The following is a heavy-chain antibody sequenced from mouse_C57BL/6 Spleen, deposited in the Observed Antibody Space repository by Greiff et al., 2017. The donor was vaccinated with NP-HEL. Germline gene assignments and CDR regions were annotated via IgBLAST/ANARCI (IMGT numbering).Heavy chain of an antibody. V-gene: IGHV5-17*01. D-gene: IGHD2-5*01. Sequence: EVMLVESGGGLVKPGGSLKLSCAASGFTFSDYGMHWVRQAPEKGLEWVAYISSGSSTIYYADTVKGRFTISRDNAKNTLFLQMTSLRSEDTAMYYCAWAYYSNYPFAYWGQGTLVTVSA. J-gene: IGHJ3*01. CDR2: ISSGSSTI. CDR1: GFTFSDYG. CDR3: AWAYYSNYPFAY.